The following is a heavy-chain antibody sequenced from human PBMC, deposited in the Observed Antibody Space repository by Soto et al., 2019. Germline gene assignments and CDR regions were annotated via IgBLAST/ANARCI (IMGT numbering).Heavy chain of an antibody. CDR2: IYPGDSDT. CDR3: ARGGVVINTTSFFDY. Sequence: PGESLKISCKSSGYSFSNYWIGWVRQMSGKGLEWMGIIYPGDSDTRYSPSFQGQVSISADKSISTAYLQWSSLKASDTGMYFCARGGVVINTTSFFDYWXQGVPVTVSS. D-gene: IGHD2-21*01. CDR1: GYSFSNYW. J-gene: IGHJ4*02. V-gene: IGHV5-51*01.